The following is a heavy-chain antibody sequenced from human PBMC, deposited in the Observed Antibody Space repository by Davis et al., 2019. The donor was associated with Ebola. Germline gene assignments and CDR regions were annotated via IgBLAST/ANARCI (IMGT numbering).Heavy chain of an antibody. J-gene: IGHJ1*01. CDR3: AKDGRIAVAGTIYFQH. CDR2: IRSDGINR. V-gene: IGHV3-30*02. D-gene: IGHD6-19*01. CDR1: GFIFSSYV. Sequence: GESLKIPCAASGFIFSSYVIHWVRQAPGKGLEWVAFIRSDGINRYYADSVKGRFTISRDNSKNTLYLQMNSLRAEDTAVYYCAKDGRIAVAGTIYFQHWGQGTLVTVSS.